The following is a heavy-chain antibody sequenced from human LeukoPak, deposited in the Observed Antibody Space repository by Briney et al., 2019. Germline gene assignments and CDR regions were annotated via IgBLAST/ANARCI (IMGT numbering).Heavy chain of an antibody. CDR3: SRGPIQLWLHNSMDV. Sequence: GGSLRLSCTASGFTFGDHAMSWVRQAPGKGLEWVGFIRSKAYGGTTEYAASVKGRFTISRGDSKSIAYLQMNSLKTEDTAVYYCSRGPIQLWLHNSMDVWGQGTTVIVSS. D-gene: IGHD5-18*01. CDR1: GFTFGDHA. J-gene: IGHJ6*02. CDR2: IRSKAYGGTT. V-gene: IGHV3-49*04.